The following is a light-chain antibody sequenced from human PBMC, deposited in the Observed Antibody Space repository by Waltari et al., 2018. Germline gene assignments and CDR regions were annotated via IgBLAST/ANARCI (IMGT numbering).Light chain of an antibody. Sequence: QSVLTPPPSASGTPGPRVTIPCSGSTSNIRSRPCIRYQRLPETAPQLLIYTKNQGPSGVPDRFSGSKSGTSASLAISGLQSEDEADYYCAAWDDSLNGPVFGGGTKLTVL. CDR3: AAWDDSLNGPV. V-gene: IGLV1-44*01. J-gene: IGLJ2*01. CDR1: TSNIRSRP. CDR2: TKN.